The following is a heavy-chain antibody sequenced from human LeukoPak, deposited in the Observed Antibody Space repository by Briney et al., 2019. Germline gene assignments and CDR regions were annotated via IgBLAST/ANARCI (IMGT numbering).Heavy chain of an antibody. D-gene: IGHD5-12*01. CDR1: GFTFSSHS. Sequence: GGTLRLSCAASGFTFSSHSMNWVRQAPGKGLEWVSYISSSSSTIYYADSVKGRFTISGDNAKNSLYLQMNSLRAEDTAVYYCARSGYDHYYYYYYMDVWGKGTTVTASS. CDR3: ARSGYDHYYYYYYMDV. V-gene: IGHV3-48*01. J-gene: IGHJ6*03. CDR2: ISSSSSTI.